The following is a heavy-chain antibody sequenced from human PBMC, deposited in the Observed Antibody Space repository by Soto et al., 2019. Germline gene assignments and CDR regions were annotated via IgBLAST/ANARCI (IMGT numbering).Heavy chain of an antibody. CDR2: ISSNGGST. V-gene: IGHV3-64D*06. Sequence: GGSLRLSCSASGFTFSSYAMHWVRQAPGKGLEYVSAISSNGGSTYYADSVKGRFTISRDNSKNTLYLHMSSLRAEDTAVYYCVKDLHLYYYDRSGSYGMDVWGQGTTVTVSS. J-gene: IGHJ6*02. D-gene: IGHD3-22*01. CDR3: VKDLHLYYYDRSGSYGMDV. CDR1: GFTFSSYA.